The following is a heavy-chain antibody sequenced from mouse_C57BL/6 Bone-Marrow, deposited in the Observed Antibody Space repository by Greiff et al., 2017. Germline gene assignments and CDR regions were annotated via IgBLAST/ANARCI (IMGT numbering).Heavy chain of an antibody. CDR2: IDPENGDT. Sequence: VQLQQSGAELVRPGASVTLSCTASGFNIKDDYMHWVKQRPEQGLEWIGWIDPENGDTEYASKFQGKATITADTSSNTAYLQLSSLTSEDTAVYYCTTPYDGYFAWFAYWGQGTLVTVSA. J-gene: IGHJ3*01. CDR1: GFNIKDDY. D-gene: IGHD2-3*01. V-gene: IGHV14-4*01. CDR3: TTPYDGYFAWFAY.